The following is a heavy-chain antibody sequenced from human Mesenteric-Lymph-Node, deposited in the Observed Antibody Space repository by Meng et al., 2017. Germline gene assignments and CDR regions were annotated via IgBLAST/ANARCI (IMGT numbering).Heavy chain of an antibody. D-gene: IGHD2-2*01. CDR2: IYHSGST. V-gene: IGHV4-4*02. CDR3: ARGGGCSSSSCDLDY. Sequence: QGRAQESGPGLVNPSETLSLTGVCSGASISSGNWWNWVRQPPGKGLEWIGDIYHSGSTNYNPSLKSRVTISVDKSKNQFSLKLSSVTAADTAMYYCARGGGCSSSSCDLDYWGQGVLVTVSS. J-gene: IGHJ4*02. CDR1: GASISSGNW.